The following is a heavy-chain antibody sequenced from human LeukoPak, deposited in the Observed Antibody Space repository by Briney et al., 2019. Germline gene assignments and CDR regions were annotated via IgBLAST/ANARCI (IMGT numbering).Heavy chain of an antibody. CDR3: AKDWSVADY. V-gene: IGHV3-30*18. CDR1: GFTFSSYG. J-gene: IGHJ4*02. CDR2: ISHDGSNK. Sequence: GGSLRLSCAASGFTFSSYGMHWVRQAPGKGLEWVAIISHDGSNKYYADSVKGRFTISRDNSKNTLYLQMNSLRAEDTAVYYCAKDWSVADYWGQGTLVTVSS. D-gene: IGHD6-19*01.